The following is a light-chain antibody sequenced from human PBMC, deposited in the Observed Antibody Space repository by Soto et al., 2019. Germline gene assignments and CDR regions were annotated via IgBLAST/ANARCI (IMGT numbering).Light chain of an antibody. CDR1: SSDVGKYDR. V-gene: IGLV2-18*02. CDR3: SSYINTSQHV. Sequence: QSALTQPPSVSGSPGQSVTISCTGTSSDVGKYDRVSWYQQFPGTAPKLIIYEVTNRPSGVPARFSGSKSGNTASLTISGLQAEDEADYYCSSYINTSQHVFGTGTQLTVL. CDR2: EVT. J-gene: IGLJ7*01.